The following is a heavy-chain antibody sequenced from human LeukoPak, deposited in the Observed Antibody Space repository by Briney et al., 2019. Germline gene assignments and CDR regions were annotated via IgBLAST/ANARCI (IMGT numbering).Heavy chain of an antibody. V-gene: IGHV1-2*06. CDR3: ARDHIAVAEIPFDY. Sequence: ASVKVSCKASGYTFTGYYMHWVRQAPGQGLEWMGRINPNSGGTNYAQKFQGRVTMTRDTSISTAYMELSRLRSDDTAVYYCARDHIAVAEIPFDYWGQGTLVTVSS. D-gene: IGHD6-19*01. J-gene: IGHJ4*02. CDR2: INPNSGGT. CDR1: GYTFTGYY.